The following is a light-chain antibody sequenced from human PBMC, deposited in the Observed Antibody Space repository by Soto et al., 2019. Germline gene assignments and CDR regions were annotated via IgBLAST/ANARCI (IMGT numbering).Light chain of an antibody. CDR2: RNN. Sequence: QSVLNQPPSASGTPGQRVTIFCSGSSSNIGINYVYWYQQLPGTAPKLLIYRNNQRPSGVPDRFSGSKSGTSASLAISGLRSVDEADYYCATWDDSLSGVVFGGGTKLTVL. CDR3: ATWDDSLSGVV. CDR1: SSNIGINY. V-gene: IGLV1-47*01. J-gene: IGLJ2*01.